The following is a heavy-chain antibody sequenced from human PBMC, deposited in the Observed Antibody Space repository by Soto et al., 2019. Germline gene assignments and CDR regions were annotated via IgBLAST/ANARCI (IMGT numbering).Heavy chain of an antibody. CDR1: GFTFTRCS. J-gene: IGHJ4*02. CDR3: ARESEDLTSDFDY. CDR2: ISSTTNYI. Sequence: GGSLRLSCAASGFTFTRCSMNWVRQAPGKGLEWVSSISSTTNYIYYGDSMKGRFTISRDNAKNSLYLEMNSLRAEDTAVYYCARESEDLTSDFDYWGQGTLVTV. V-gene: IGHV3-21*06.